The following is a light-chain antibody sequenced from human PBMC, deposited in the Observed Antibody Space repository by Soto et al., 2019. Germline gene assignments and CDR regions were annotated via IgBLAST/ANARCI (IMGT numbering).Light chain of an antibody. CDR1: QGIRSY. CDR3: QQVNSYPIT. Sequence: DIQLTQSPSFLSASVGDRVTITCRASQGIRSYLAWYQQKPGRAPKLLMYIASTLQTGVPARFSGSGSGTAFNLTITSLQPEDFATYYWQQVNSYPITFGQGTRLEI. CDR2: IAS. J-gene: IGKJ5*01. V-gene: IGKV1-9*01.